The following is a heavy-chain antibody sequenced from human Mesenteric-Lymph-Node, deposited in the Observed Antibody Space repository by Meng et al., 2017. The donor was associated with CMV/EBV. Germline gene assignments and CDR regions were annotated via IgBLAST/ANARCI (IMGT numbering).Heavy chain of an antibody. J-gene: IGHJ4*02. CDR3: ARDRLQGDYSGPGY. Sequence: GGSLRLSCTASGFTLSLYNMNWLRLTPGQRLELVAATQTSGYPKYYSDKVKDRFTISRNDAKNSVFLQMNRLTADDAGVYYCARDRLQGDYSGPGYWGQGTLVTVSS. D-gene: IGHD2-15*01. CDR1: GFTLSLYN. CDR2: TQTSGYPK. V-gene: IGHV3-21*01.